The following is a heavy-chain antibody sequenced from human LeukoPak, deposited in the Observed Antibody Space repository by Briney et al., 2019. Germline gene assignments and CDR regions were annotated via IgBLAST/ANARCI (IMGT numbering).Heavy chain of an antibody. CDR3: ATDRSVTMVVDY. CDR2: IYHSGSP. V-gene: IGHV4-38-2*02. J-gene: IGHJ4*02. CDR1: GYSISSGYF. D-gene: IGHD3-10*01. Sequence: SETLSLTCTVSGYSISSGYFWVWIRQPPGKGLEWIGSIYHSGSPYYNPTLKSRVTISVDTSKNQFSLKLTSVTAADTAVYYCATDRSVTMVVDYWGQGTLVTVSS.